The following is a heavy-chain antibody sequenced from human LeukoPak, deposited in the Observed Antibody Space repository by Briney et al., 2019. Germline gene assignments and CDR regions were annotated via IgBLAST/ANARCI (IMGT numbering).Heavy chain of an antibody. CDR1: GFTFTSYG. CDR3: ARDRDYYGSGSYQDVDY. CDR2: ISASNGNT. D-gene: IGHD3-10*01. V-gene: IGHV1-18*01. Sequence: GASVKVSCKASGFTFTSYGISWVRQAPGQGLEWMGWISASNGNTNYAQKLQGRVTMTTDTSTSTAYMELRSLRSDDTAVYYCARDRDYYGSGSYQDVDYWGQGTLVTVSS. J-gene: IGHJ4*02.